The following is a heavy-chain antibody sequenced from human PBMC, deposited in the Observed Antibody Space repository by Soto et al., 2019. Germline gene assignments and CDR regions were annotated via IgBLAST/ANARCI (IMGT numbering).Heavy chain of an antibody. Sequence: GGSLRLSCAASGFTFNNAWMNWVRQAPGKGLEWVGRIKSKTGGGTIDYNAPVKGRFTISRDDSKNTLYLQMSSLKIEDTAVYYCTTDRYWGQGTLVTVS. CDR2: IKSKTGGGTI. V-gene: IGHV3-15*07. J-gene: IGHJ4*02. CDR1: GFTFNNAW. CDR3: TTDRY.